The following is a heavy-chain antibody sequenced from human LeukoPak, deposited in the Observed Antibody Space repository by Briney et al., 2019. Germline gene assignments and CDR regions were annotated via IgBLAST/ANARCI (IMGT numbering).Heavy chain of an antibody. CDR1: GYTFTDYY. Sequence: ASVKVSCKASGYTFTDYYIHWVRQAPGQGLRWMGWINPKPGATFYAQNFQGRVIMTRDTSISTAYMELSRLRSDDTAVYYCTRGPHSGSHWGWFGPWGQGTLVTVSS. CDR3: TRGPHSGSHWGWFGP. J-gene: IGHJ5*02. V-gene: IGHV1-2*02. CDR2: INPKPGAT. D-gene: IGHD1-26*01.